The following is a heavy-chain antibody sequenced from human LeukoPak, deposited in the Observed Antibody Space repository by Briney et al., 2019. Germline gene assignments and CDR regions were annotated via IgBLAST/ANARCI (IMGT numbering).Heavy chain of an antibody. CDR3: ARAPYCSSTSCADGGYYYYGMDV. D-gene: IGHD2-2*01. V-gene: IGHV4-34*01. Sequence: SETLSLTCAVYGGSFSGCYWSWIRQPPGKGLEWIGEINHSGSTNYNPSLKSRVTISVDTSKNQFSLKLSSVTAADTAVYYCARAPYCSSTSCADGGYYYYGMDVWGQGTTVTVSS. J-gene: IGHJ6*02. CDR1: GGSFSGCY. CDR2: INHSGST.